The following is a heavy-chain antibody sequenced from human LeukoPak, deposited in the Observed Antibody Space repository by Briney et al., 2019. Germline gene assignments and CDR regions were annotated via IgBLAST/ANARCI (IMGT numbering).Heavy chain of an antibody. CDR2: IYYSGST. CDR3: AREAARLGDDAFDI. J-gene: IGHJ3*02. CDR1: GGSISSSSYY. V-gene: IGHV4-39*07. Sequence: SETLSLTCTVSGGSISSSSYYWGWIRQPPGKGLEWIGSIYYSGSTYYNPSLKSRVTISVDTSKNQFSLKLSSVTAADTAVYYCAREAARLGDDAFDIWGQGTMVTVSS. D-gene: IGHD6-6*01.